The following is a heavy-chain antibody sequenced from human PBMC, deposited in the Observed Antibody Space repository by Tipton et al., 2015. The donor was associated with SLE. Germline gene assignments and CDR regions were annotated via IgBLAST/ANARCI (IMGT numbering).Heavy chain of an antibody. D-gene: IGHD3-16*02. Sequence: SLRLSCAASGFTVSSNYMSWVRQAPGKGLEWVSVIYSGGSTYYADSVKGRFTISRDNSKNTLYLQMNSLRAEDTAVYYCAKDFRLSASFDIWGQGTMVTVSS. CDR3: AKDFRLSASFDI. V-gene: IGHV3-53*05. CDR1: GFTVSSNY. J-gene: IGHJ3*02. CDR2: IYSGGST.